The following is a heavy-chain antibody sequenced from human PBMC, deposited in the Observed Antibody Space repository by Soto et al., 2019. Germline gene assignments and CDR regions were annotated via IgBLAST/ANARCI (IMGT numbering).Heavy chain of an antibody. V-gene: IGHV1-18*01. CDR3: ARDYCSSTSCRNNWFDP. CDR1: GYTFTSYG. J-gene: IGHJ5*02. Sequence: GASVKVSCKASGYTFTSYGISWMRQAPGQGLEWMGWISAYNGNTNYAQKLQGRVTMTTDTSTSTAYMELRSLRSDDTAVYYCARDYCSSTSCRNNWFDPWGQGTLVTVS. D-gene: IGHD2-2*01. CDR2: ISAYNGNT.